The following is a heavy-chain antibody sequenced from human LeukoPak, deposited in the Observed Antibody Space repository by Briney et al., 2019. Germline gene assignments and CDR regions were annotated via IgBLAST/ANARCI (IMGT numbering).Heavy chain of an antibody. CDR1: GGSISSGGYS. CDR2: IYHSGST. D-gene: IGHD3-22*01. J-gene: IGHJ3*02. Sequence: SETLSLTCAVSGGSISSGGYSWSWIRQPPGKGLEWIGYIYHSGSTYYNPSLKSRVTISVDRSKNQFSLKLSSVTAADTAVYYCARDGDYYDSSGYHHDAFDIWGQGTMVTVSS. CDR3: ARDGDYYDSSGYHHDAFDI. V-gene: IGHV4-30-2*01.